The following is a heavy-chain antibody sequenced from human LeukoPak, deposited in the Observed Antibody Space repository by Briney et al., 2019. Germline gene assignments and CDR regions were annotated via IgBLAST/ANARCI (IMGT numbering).Heavy chain of an antibody. D-gene: IGHD4-17*01. CDR3: ARDYADYVGYFFFDY. CDR2: ISGGGETT. V-gene: IGHV3-23*01. CDR1: GFTVNNYA. Sequence: QPGGSLRLSCAASGFTVNNYAMNWVLQAPGKGLEWVSSISGGGETTYYAYSAKGRFTISRDNSQNTLYLQMNSLRAEDTAVYYCARDYADYVGYFFFDYWGQGTLVTVSS. J-gene: IGHJ4*02.